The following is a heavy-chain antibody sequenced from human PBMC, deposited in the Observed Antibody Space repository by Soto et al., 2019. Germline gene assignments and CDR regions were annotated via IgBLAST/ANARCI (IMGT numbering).Heavy chain of an antibody. D-gene: IGHD3-10*01. CDR3: TKDEAGSPFWY. V-gene: IGHV4-4*02. CDR2: VFHSGIT. CDR1: GGSMKTTNW. J-gene: IGHJ4*02. Sequence: VQLRESGPGQVKTSGTLSLTCAVSGGSMKTTNWWSWVRQPPAKGLEWIGEVFHSGITRYNPSLKSRATDSVDTSKNQVFLNSASVTAADTAVYYCTKDEAGSPFWYWGQGALVTVSS.